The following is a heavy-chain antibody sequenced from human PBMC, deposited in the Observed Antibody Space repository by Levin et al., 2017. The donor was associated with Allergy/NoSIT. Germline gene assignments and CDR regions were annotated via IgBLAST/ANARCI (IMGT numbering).Heavy chain of an antibody. CDR1: GSSISSGHW. CDR3: ATRKGDAGSFVDH. D-gene: IGHD3-16*01. Sequence: PSETLSLTCAVSGSSISSGHWWGWIRQPPGKGLEWIGYIYNTGITYYNPSLKSRLIVSLDTSKNQLSLKLSSVTAVDTAVYYCATRKGDAGSFVDHWGQGTLVTVSS. J-gene: IGHJ4*02. V-gene: IGHV4-28*01. CDR2: IYNTGIT.